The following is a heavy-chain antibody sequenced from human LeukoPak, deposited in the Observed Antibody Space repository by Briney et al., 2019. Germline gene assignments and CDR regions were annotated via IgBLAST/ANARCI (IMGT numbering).Heavy chain of an antibody. CDR1: GGSFSGYY. CDR2: INHSGST. V-gene: IGHV4-34*01. J-gene: IGHJ6*02. Sequence: SETLSLTCAVYGGSFSGYYWSWIRQPPGKGLEWIGEINHSGSTNYNPSLKSRVTISVDTSKNQFTLKLSSVTAADTAVYYCAGEWLVGYYYGMDVWGQGTTVTVSS. CDR3: AGEWLVGYYYGMDV. D-gene: IGHD6-19*01.